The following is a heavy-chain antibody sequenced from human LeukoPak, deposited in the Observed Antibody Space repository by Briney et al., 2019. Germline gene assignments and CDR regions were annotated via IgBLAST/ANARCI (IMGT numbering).Heavy chain of an antibody. CDR1: GFTFSSYE. CDR3: ARDGLLKPYYDFWSGYHGLDY. Sequence: GGSLRLSCAASGFTFSSYEMNWVRQAPGKGLEWVSYISSSGSTIYYADSVKGRFTISRDNAKNSLYLQMNSLRAEDTAVYYCARDGLLKPYYDFWSGYHGLDYWGQGTLVTVSS. CDR2: ISSSGSTI. D-gene: IGHD3-3*01. J-gene: IGHJ4*02. V-gene: IGHV3-48*03.